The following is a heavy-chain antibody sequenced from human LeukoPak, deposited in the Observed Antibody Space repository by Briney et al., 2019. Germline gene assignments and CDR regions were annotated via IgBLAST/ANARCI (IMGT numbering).Heavy chain of an antibody. D-gene: IGHD1-1*01. CDR1: GGSISSYY. CDR2: IHTSGTT. V-gene: IGHV4-4*07. CDR3: ARNVGNNWFDT. Sequence: PSETLSLTCTVSGGSISSYYWSWLRQPAGKGLERIGRIHTSGTTNYNPSLTSRVAMSVDTSKNQFSLKLTSVTAADTAVYFCARNVGNNWFDTWGQGTLVTVSS. J-gene: IGHJ5*02.